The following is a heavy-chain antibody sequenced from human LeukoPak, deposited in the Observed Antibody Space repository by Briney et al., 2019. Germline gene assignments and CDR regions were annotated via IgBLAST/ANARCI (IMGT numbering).Heavy chain of an antibody. Sequence: SETLSLTCAVYGGSFSGYYWSWIRQPPGKGLEWIGEINHSGSTNYNPSLKSRVTISIDTSKNQFSLKLSSVTAADTAVYYCARGPITIFGVAFDIWGQGTMVTVSS. CDR3: ARGPITIFGVAFDI. CDR1: GGSFSGYY. J-gene: IGHJ3*02. V-gene: IGHV4-34*01. D-gene: IGHD3-3*01. CDR2: INHSGST.